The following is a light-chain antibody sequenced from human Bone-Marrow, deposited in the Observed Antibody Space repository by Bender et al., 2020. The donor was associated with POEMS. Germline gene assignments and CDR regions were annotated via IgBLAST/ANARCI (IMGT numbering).Light chain of an antibody. CDR3: AVWDDSLNGWV. CDR1: SSNIGAHA. V-gene: IGLV1-44*01. CDR2: SSH. Sequence: QSVLTQPPSASGTPGQRVTISCSGGSSNIGAHAVNWYQHLPGTAPKLLIYSSHRRPSEVPDRFSVSRSGTSASLAIGGLQSEDEADYYCAVWDDSLNGWVVGGGTKLTVL. J-gene: IGLJ3*02.